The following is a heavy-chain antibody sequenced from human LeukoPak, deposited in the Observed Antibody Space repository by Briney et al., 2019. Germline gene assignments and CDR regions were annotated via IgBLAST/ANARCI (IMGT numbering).Heavy chain of an antibody. D-gene: IGHD3-10*01. CDR3: ARDGVQGAPRGGYFDY. CDR2: ISGGGSKI. Sequence: PGGSLRLSCAASGFTYSSHEMNWVRQGPGKGLEWLSYISGGGSKIYYADSVQGRFTISRDNAKNSLYLQLNSLRAEDTAVYYCARDGVQGAPRGGYFDYWGQGILVTVSS. V-gene: IGHV3-48*03. J-gene: IGHJ4*02. CDR1: GFTYSSHE.